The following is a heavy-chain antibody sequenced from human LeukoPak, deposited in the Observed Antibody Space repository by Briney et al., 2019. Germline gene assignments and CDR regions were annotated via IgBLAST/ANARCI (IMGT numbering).Heavy chain of an antibody. J-gene: IGHJ4*02. CDR3: ARGSGTGTFSY. D-gene: IGHD6-25*01. V-gene: IGHV4-39*02. Sequence: SETLSLTCTVSGDSISRSTYYWAWIRQPPGKGLEWIGSVYYGRSPYFNPSLESRATISVDTSKNHFSLKMSSVTAADTAVYYCARGSGTGTFSYWGQGTLVTVSS. CDR1: GDSISRSTYY. CDR2: VYYGRSP.